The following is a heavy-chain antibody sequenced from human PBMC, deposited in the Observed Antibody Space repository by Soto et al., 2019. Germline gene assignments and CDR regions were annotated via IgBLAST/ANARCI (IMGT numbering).Heavy chain of an antibody. D-gene: IGHD1-26*01. Sequence: GASVKVSCKASGYTFTGYYMHWVRQAPGQRLEWMGWINAGNGNTKYSQKFQGRVTITRGTSASTAYMELSSLRSEDTAVYYCAKDFLSGIVGATVDYWGQGTLVTVSS. J-gene: IGHJ4*02. CDR1: GYTFTGYY. CDR2: INAGNGNT. CDR3: AKDFLSGIVGATVDY. V-gene: IGHV1-3*01.